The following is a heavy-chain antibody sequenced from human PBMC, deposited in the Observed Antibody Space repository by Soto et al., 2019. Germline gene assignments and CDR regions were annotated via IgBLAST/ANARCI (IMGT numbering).Heavy chain of an antibody. CDR1: GGSISSYY. CDR2: IYYSGST. J-gene: IGHJ2*01. Sequence: SETLSLTCTVSGGSISSYYWSWIRQPPGKGLEWIGYIYYSGSTNYNPSLKSQVTISVDTSKNQFSLKLSSVPAADTAVYYCARATTVGIAAAGFPTNWYFDLWDRGTLVTVSS. CDR3: ARATTVGIAAAGFPTNWYFDL. D-gene: IGHD6-13*01. V-gene: IGHV4-59*12.